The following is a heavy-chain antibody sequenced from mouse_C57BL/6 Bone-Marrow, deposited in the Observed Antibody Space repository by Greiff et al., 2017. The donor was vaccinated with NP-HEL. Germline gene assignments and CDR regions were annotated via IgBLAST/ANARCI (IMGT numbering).Heavy chain of an antibody. CDR1: GYTFTDYY. Sequence: VQLQQSGAELVRPGASEKLSCKASGYTFTDYYINWVKQRPGQGLEWIARIYPGSGNTYYNEKFKGKATLTAEKSSSTAYMQLSSLTSEDSAVYFCARRGYWGQGTTLTVSS. CDR2: IYPGSGNT. V-gene: IGHV1-76*01. J-gene: IGHJ2*01. CDR3: ARRGY.